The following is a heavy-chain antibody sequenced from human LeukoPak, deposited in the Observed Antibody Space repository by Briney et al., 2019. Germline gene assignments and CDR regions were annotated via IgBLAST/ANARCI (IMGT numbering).Heavy chain of an antibody. J-gene: IGHJ4*02. CDR3: ARDSRWAYYDFWSGPYYFDY. Sequence: PGGSLRLSCAASGFTFSSYSMNWVRQAPGKGLEWVSSISSSSSYIYYADSVKGRFTISRDNAKNSLYLQMNSLRAEDTAVYYCARDSRWAYYDFWSGPYYFDYWGQGTLVTVSS. CDR2: ISSSSSYI. V-gene: IGHV3-21*01. CDR1: GFTFSSYS. D-gene: IGHD3-3*01.